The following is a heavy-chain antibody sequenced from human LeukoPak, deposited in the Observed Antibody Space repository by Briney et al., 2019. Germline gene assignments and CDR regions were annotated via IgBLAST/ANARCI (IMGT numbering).Heavy chain of an antibody. CDR2: IKSKTAGGTA. Sequence: GGSLRLSCAASGFTYSNAWMTWVRQAPGKGLEWVGRIKSKTAGGTADYAASVKGRFTISRDDSKKTLSLQMNSLMTEDTAVYYCATDVGHDYGGYIGAFDIWGQGAMVTVSS. D-gene: IGHD4-17*01. J-gene: IGHJ3*02. CDR3: ATDVGHDYGGYIGAFDI. CDR1: GFTYSNAW. V-gene: IGHV3-15*01.